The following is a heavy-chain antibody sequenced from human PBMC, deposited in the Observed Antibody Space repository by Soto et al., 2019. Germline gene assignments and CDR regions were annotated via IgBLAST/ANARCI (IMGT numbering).Heavy chain of an antibody. D-gene: IGHD3-22*01. V-gene: IGHV3-21*01. J-gene: IGHJ4*02. CDR1: GFTFSSYS. CDR3: ARVNDYYDSSGYLDY. CDR2: ISSSSSYI. Sequence: EVQLVESGGGLVKPGGSLRLSCAASGFTFSSYSMNWVRQAPGKGLEWVSSISSSSSYIYYADSVKGRFTISRDNAKNSLYLQMNSLRAEDTAVYYCARVNDYYDSSGYLDYWGQGTLVTVSS.